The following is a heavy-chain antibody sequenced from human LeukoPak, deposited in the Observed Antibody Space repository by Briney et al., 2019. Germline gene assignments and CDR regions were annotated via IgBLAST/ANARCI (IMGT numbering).Heavy chain of an antibody. D-gene: IGHD3-10*01. CDR1: GFTFDDYA. V-gene: IGHV3-9*01. J-gene: IGHJ5*02. CDR3: AKDLVT. Sequence: GRSLRLSCAASGFTFDDYAMHWVRQAPGKGLEWVSGISWNSGSIGYADSVKGRFTISRDNAKNSLYLQMNSLRAEDTALYYCAKDLVTWGQGTLVTVSS. CDR2: ISWNSGSI.